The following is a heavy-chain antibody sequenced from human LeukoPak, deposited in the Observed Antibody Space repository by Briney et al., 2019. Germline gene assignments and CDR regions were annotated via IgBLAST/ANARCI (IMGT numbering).Heavy chain of an antibody. CDR2: IYYSGST. V-gene: IGHV4-39*07. CDR3: ARLWSSGTTPIDY. CDR1: GGSISTSYYY. J-gene: IGHJ4*02. D-gene: IGHD3-10*01. Sequence: SETLSLTCTVSGGSISTSYYYWGWIRQPPGKGLEWIGSIYYSGSTYYNPSLKSRVTISVDTSKNQFSLKLNSVTAADTAVYYCARLWSSGTTPIDYWGQGTLVTVSS.